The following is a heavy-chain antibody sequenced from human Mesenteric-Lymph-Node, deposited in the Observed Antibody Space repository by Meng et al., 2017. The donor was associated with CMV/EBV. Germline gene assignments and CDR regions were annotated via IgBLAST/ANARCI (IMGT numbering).Heavy chain of an antibody. V-gene: IGHV3-21*01. CDR2: ISSTSTYI. CDR1: GFTFSSYA. CDR3: SRDPLGEMATIGIDY. J-gene: IGHJ4*02. Sequence: GESLKISCAASGFTFSSYAMSWVRQAPGKGLEWVSSISSTSTYIYYADSVKGRFTISRDNAKNSLYLQMNSLRAEDTAVYYCSRDPLGEMATIGIDYWGQGTLVTVSS. D-gene: IGHD5-24*01.